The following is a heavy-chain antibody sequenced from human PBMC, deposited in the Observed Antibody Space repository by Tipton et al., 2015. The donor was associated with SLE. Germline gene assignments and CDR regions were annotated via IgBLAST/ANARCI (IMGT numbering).Heavy chain of an antibody. CDR3: ARGPPDGFHI. V-gene: IGHV4-34*01. CDR1: GESFKGFS. CDR2: INAYGST. J-gene: IGHJ3*02. Sequence: TLSLTCDVYGESFKGFSWTWIRQTPGKGLEWIGQINAYGSTHYSPSLKSRVTISLDTSKNQFSLNLKSLTAADTAVYFCARGPPDGFHIWSQGTLVTVSS.